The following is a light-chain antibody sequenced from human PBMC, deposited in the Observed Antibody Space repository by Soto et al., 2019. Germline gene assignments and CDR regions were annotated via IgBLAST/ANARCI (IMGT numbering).Light chain of an antibody. CDR3: QQYGGPVPWT. CDR1: QTISRNY. CDR2: GAS. J-gene: IGKJ1*01. V-gene: IGKV3-20*01. Sequence: EVVLTQSPGTLSLSPGERATVSCRASQTISRNYLAWYQKKPGQAPRLLIYGASTRATGIPDRFTGSGSGTDFTLTIARLAPEDFAVYYCQQYGGPVPWTFGQGTKVEV.